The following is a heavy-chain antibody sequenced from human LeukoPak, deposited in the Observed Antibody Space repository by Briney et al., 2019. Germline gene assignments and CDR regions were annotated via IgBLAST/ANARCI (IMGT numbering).Heavy chain of an antibody. CDR1: GYTFTSYG. CDR2: ISAYNGNT. J-gene: IGHJ3*02. V-gene: IGHV1-18*01. Sequence: EASVKVSCKASGYTFTSYGISWVRQAPGQGLEWMGWISAYNGNTNYAQKLQGRVTMTTDTSTSTAYMELRSLRSDDTAVYYCARDTPITMIVVGEDAFDIWGQGTMVTVSS. D-gene: IGHD3-22*01. CDR3: ARDTPITMIVVGEDAFDI.